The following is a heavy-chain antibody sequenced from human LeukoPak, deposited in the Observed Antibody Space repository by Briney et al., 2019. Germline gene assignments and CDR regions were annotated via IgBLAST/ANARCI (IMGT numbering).Heavy chain of an antibody. CDR2: INPSGGST. Sequence: GASVKVSCKASGYTFTSYYMHWVRQAPGQGLEWMGIINPSGGSTSYAQKFQGRVTMTRDTSTSTVYMELSSLRSEDTAVYYCARDYDILTGYPQRNTDPFRLPSDDYWGQGTLVTVSS. V-gene: IGHV1-46*01. D-gene: IGHD3-9*01. CDR3: ARDYDILTGYPQRNTDPFRLPSDDY. CDR1: GYTFTSYY. J-gene: IGHJ4*02.